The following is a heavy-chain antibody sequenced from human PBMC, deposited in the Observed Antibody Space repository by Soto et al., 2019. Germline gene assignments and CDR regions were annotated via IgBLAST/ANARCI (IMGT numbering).Heavy chain of an antibody. CDR2: ISGSGGST. CDR1: GFTFSSYA. D-gene: IGHD3-10*01. CDR3: AKNLVAVRGVPGY. J-gene: IGHJ4*02. Sequence: EVQLLESGGGLVQPGGSLRLSCAASGFTFSSYAMSWVRQAPGKGLEWVSAISGSGGSTYYADSVKGLFTIFKDNYKNTLYLQMNRLRAEDTAVYYCAKNLVAVRGVPGYWGQGTLVTVSS. V-gene: IGHV3-23*01.